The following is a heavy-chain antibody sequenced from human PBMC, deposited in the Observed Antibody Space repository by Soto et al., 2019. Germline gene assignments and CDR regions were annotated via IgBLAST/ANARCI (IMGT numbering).Heavy chain of an antibody. V-gene: IGHV3-7*01. CDR3: ARDGAPSEDIVVVPAARGGMDV. CDR1: GFTFSSYW. J-gene: IGHJ6*02. D-gene: IGHD2-2*01. CDR2: IKQDGSEK. Sequence: GGSLRLSCAASGFTFSSYWMSWVRQAPGKGLEWVANIKQDGSEKYYVDSVKGRFTISRDNAKNSLYLQMNSLRAEDTAVYYCARDGAPSEDIVVVPAARGGMDVWGQGTTVTVSS.